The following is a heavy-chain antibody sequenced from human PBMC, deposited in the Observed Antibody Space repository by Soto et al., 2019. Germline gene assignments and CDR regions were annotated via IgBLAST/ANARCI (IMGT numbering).Heavy chain of an antibody. Sequence: GGSLRLSCAVSGFTFSGYWMHLVRQAPGKGLVWVSRINSDGSTTSYADSVKGRFTISRDNAKNTLYLQMDSLRAEDTAVYFCASAKIGDYFQVYWGQGTLVTVSS. CDR2: INSDGSTT. V-gene: IGHV3-74*01. CDR1: GFTFSGYW. D-gene: IGHD4-17*01. J-gene: IGHJ4*02. CDR3: ASAKIGDYFQVY.